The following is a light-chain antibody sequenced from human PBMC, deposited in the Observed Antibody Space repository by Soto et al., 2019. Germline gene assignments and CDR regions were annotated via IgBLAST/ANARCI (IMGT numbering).Light chain of an antibody. CDR3: QEHNS. J-gene: IGKJ4*01. Sequence: ETVLTQSPATLSLSPGGRATLSCRASQNVNRYVAWYQQKPGQAPRLLIYDASTRAAGVPARFSGSGSGTDFSLSISSLEPEDFAVYYCQEHNSFGGGTKVEIK. CDR1: QNVNRY. CDR2: DAS. V-gene: IGKV3-11*01.